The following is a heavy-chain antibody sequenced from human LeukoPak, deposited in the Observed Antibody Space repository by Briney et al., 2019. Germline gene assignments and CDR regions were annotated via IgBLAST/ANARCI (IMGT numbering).Heavy chain of an antibody. V-gene: IGHV3-30*04. CDR3: ARGEVGATVGTFLSVAFDI. Sequence: GGSLRLSCAASGFTFSSYVMHWVRQAPGKGLEWVAIISYDGSNEYYADSVKGRFTISRDNSNNTLYLQMNSLRAEDTAVYYCARGEVGATVGTFLSVAFDIWGQGTMVTVSS. D-gene: IGHD1-26*01. CDR2: ISYDGSNE. CDR1: GFTFSSYV. J-gene: IGHJ3*02.